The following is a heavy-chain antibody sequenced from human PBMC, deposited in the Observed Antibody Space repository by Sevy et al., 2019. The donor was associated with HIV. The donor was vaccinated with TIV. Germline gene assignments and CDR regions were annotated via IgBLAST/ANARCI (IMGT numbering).Heavy chain of an antibody. CDR1: GGSVSSGSYY. V-gene: IGHV4-61*01. Sequence: SETLSLTCTVSGGSVSSGSYYWSWIRQPPGEGLEWIGYIYYSGSTNYNPSLKSRVTISVDTSKNQFSLKLSSVTAADTAVYYCARGSNYYGSGSYGTRGGVDYWGQGTLVTVSS. CDR3: ARGSNYYGSGSYGTRGGVDY. CDR2: IYYSGST. J-gene: IGHJ4*02. D-gene: IGHD3-10*01.